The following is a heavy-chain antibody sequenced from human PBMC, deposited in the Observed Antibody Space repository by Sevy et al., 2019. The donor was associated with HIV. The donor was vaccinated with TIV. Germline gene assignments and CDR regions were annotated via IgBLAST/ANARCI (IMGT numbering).Heavy chain of an antibody. CDR3: AREGAYYYDSSGYY. J-gene: IGHJ4*02. D-gene: IGHD3-22*01. CDR2: ISSSSSAI. CDR1: GFTFSSYS. Sequence: GGSLRLSCAASGFTFSSYSMNWVRQAPGKGLEWVSYISSSSSAIYYEDSVKGRFTISRDNAKNSLYLQMNSLRDEDTAVYYCAREGAYYYDSSGYYWGQGTLVTVSS. V-gene: IGHV3-48*02.